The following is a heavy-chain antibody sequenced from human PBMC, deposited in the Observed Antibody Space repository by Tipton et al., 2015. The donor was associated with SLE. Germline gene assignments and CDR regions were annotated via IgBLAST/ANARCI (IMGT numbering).Heavy chain of an antibody. CDR1: GGSFSGYY. V-gene: IGHV4-34*01. Sequence: LRLSCAVYGGSFSGYYWSWIRQPPGKGLEWIGEINHSGSTNYNPPLKSRVTISVDTSKNQFSLKLSSVTAADTAVYYCAREDSSSWYWYFDLWGRGTLVTVSS. J-gene: IGHJ2*01. D-gene: IGHD6-13*01. CDR2: INHSGST. CDR3: AREDSSSWYWYFDL.